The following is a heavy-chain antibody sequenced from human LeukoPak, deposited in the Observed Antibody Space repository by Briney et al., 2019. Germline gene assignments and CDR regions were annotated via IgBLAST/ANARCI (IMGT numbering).Heavy chain of an antibody. V-gene: IGHV4-39*01. CDR2: IYYSGST. D-gene: IGHD6-13*01. Sequence: SETLSLTCTVSGGSISSSSYYWGWIRQPPGKGLEWIGSIYYSGSTYYNPSLKSRVTISVDTSKNQFSLKLSSVTAADTAVYYCARQVKLGISAAGTSWFDPWGQGTLVTVSS. CDR1: GGSISSSSYY. CDR3: ARQVKLGISAAGTSWFDP. J-gene: IGHJ5*02.